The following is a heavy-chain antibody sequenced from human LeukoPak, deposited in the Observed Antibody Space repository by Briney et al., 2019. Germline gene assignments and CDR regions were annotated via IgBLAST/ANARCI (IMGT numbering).Heavy chain of an antibody. D-gene: IGHD4-17*01. CDR1: GASISSTGYY. CDR2: ISYSGST. Sequence: SETLSLTCTVSGASISSTGYYWGWIRQPPGKGLEWIGTISYSGSTHYNPSLESRLTISVDTSKNQFSLRLSSVTAADTAVYFCARRHGVHYYYYYMDVWCRGTTVIVSS. CDR3: ARRHGVHYYYYYMDV. J-gene: IGHJ6*03. V-gene: IGHV4-39*01.